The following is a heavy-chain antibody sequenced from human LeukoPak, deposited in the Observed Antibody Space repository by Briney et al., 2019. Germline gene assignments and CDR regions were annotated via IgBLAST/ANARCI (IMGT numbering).Heavy chain of an antibody. CDR3: ARQFGGYNLYYFDY. D-gene: IGHD5-24*01. CDR2: IYYSGST. CDR1: GGSISSASYY. J-gene: IGHJ4*02. V-gene: IGHV4-39*01. Sequence: SEALSLTCTVSGGSISSASYYWGWIRQPPGKGLEWIGSIYYSGSTYYNPSLKSRVTISVNMSKNQFSLKLSSVTAADTAVYYCARQFGGYNLYYFDYCGQGTLVTVSS.